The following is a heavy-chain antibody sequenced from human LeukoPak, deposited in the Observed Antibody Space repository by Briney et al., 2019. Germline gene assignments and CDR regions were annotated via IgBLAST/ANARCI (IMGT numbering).Heavy chain of an antibody. D-gene: IGHD5-12*01. Sequence: GGSLRLSCAASGFTFTNYWMSWVRQAPGKGLDLVANIKQDRSEKYYVDSVKGRFTISRDNAKNSLYLQMNSLRAEDTAVYYCMQGGYDSDAFDIWGQGTMVTVSS. V-gene: IGHV3-7*01. J-gene: IGHJ3*02. CDR2: IKQDRSEK. CDR3: MQGGYDSDAFDI. CDR1: GFTFTNYW.